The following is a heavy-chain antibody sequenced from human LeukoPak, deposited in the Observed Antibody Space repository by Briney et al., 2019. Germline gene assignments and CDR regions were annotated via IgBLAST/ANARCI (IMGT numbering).Heavy chain of an antibody. D-gene: IGHD6-13*01. CDR3: TSIAAAGTFYFDY. J-gene: IGHJ4*02. Sequence: ASVKVSCKASGYTFTSYGISWVRQAPGQGLQWMGWISAYNGNTNYAQKLQGRVTLTTDTSTSTAYMELSRLRSDDTAVYYCTSIAAAGTFYFDYWGQGTLVTVSS. V-gene: IGHV1-18*01. CDR2: ISAYNGNT. CDR1: GYTFTSYG.